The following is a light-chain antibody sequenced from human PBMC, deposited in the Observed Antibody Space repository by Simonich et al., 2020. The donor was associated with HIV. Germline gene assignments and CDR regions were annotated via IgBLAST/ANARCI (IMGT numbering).Light chain of an antibody. CDR1: QSVSSS. Sequence: EIVLTQSPVTLSLSPGERATLSCRASQSVSSSLAWYQQKPGQAPRLLIYDASNRATGIPARFSGSGSGTDFTLTISSLEPEDFAVYYCQQRSNFFTFGPGTKVDIK. CDR3: QQRSNFFT. CDR2: DAS. V-gene: IGKV3-11*01. J-gene: IGKJ3*01.